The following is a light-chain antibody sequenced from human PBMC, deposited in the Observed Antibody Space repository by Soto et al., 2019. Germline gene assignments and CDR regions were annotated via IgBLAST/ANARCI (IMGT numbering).Light chain of an antibody. CDR3: QQYGSAPS. J-gene: IGKJ1*01. CDR2: DTS. Sequence: IVLTQSPATLSLSPGERVPLYCGASQRVSGGFLAWYQHKPGLAPRLILYDTSFRATGVPDRFSGSGSGTHFTLTISGLDPEDFAVYYCQQYGSAPSFGQGTKVDIK. CDR1: QRVSGGF. V-gene: IGKV3D-20*01.